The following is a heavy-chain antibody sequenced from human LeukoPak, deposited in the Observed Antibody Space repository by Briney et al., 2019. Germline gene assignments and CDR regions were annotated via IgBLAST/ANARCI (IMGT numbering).Heavy chain of an antibody. CDR2: INPNSGGA. D-gene: IGHD1-1*01. CDR3: ARGSSVRDWFDL. J-gene: IGHJ5*02. V-gene: IGHV1-2*02. Sequence: ASVRVSFKASGYTFTGYFMNWVRQAPGQGLEWMGWINPNSGGAYYAQKFQGRVTMTRDTSISTAYMELSSLISDDTAVYYCARGSSVRDWFDLWGQGTLVTVSS. CDR1: GYTFTGYF.